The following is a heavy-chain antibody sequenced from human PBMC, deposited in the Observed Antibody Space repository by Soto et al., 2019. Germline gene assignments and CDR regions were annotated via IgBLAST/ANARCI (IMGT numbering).Heavy chain of an antibody. CDR1: GFTFSTYA. J-gene: IGHJ3*01. Sequence: PGGSMRLSCAASGFTFSTYAMSWVRQVPGKGLEWGSTISDAAGSAYYVDSVKGRFTISRDNSKKTLYLQMNSLRAEDSAVYYCARPYGGKVGDAPDLWGQGTMVTVSS. CDR3: ARPYGGKVGDAPDL. D-gene: IGHD4-17*01. CDR2: ISDAAGSA. V-gene: IGHV3-23*01.